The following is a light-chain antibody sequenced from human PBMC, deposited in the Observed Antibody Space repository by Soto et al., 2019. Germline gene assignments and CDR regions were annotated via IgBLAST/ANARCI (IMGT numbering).Light chain of an antibody. Sequence: EIVLTQSPATLSLSPGERATLSCRVSQRVGSSLAWYPQKPGQAPRLLIYDASNRATGIPARFSGSGSGTDFTLTSNRLEPEDVAVYYCQQRSYLFTFGGGTKVEIK. CDR1: QRVGSS. J-gene: IGKJ4*01. CDR2: DAS. CDR3: QQRSYLFT. V-gene: IGKV3-11*01.